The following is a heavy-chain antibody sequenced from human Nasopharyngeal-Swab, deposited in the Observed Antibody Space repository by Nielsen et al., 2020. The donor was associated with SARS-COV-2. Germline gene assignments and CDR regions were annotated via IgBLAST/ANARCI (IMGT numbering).Heavy chain of an antibody. CDR1: RYTFTSYD. CDR2: MNPNSGNT. V-gene: IGHV1-8*01. Sequence: SLTVSCHASRYTFTSYDINWVRQATGQGLEWMGWMNPNSGNTGYAQKFQGRVTMTRNTSRSTAYMELSSLRSEDTAVYYCARGGSSWLDYWGQGTLVTVSS. D-gene: IGHD6-13*01. J-gene: IGHJ4*02. CDR3: ARGGSSWLDY.